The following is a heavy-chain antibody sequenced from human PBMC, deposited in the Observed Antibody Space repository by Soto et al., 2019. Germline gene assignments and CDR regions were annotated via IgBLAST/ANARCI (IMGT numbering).Heavy chain of an antibody. V-gene: IGHV3-11*06. Sequence: GGSLRLSCAASGFTFSDYYMSWIRQAPGKGLEWVSYISSSSSYTNYADSVKGRFTISRDNAKNSLYLQMNSLRAEDTAVYYCARDLGREQQLYDYWGQGTLVTVSS. J-gene: IGHJ4*02. CDR1: GFTFSDYY. CDR3: ARDLGREQQLYDY. CDR2: ISSSSSYT. D-gene: IGHD6-13*01.